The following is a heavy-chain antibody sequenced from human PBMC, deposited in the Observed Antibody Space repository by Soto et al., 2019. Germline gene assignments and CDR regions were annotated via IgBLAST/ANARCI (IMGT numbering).Heavy chain of an antibody. J-gene: IGHJ4*02. D-gene: IGHD6-13*01. CDR2: ISGSGGST. CDR3: AKHSSWDDLVDY. V-gene: IGHV3-23*01. Sequence: EVQLLESGGGLVEPGGSLRLSCAASGFTFSSYAMSWVRQAPGKGLEWVSAISGSGGSTYYADSVKGRFTISRDNSKNTLYLQMKSLRADDKAVYYCAKHSSWDDLVDYWGQGALVTVSS. CDR1: GFTFSSYA.